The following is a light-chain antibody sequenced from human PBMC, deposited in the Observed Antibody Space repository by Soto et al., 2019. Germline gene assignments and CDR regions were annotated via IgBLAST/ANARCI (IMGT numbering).Light chain of an antibody. J-gene: IGKJ1*01. V-gene: IGKV3-20*01. CDR1: QSVSSSY. CDR3: QQYEDSSWT. Sequence: PGQRATLSCRASQSVSSSYLAWYQQKPGQAPRLLIYGASGRATGIPDRFSGSGSGTDFTLTISRLEPEDFAVYYCQQYEDSSWTFGQGTKEEIK. CDR2: GAS.